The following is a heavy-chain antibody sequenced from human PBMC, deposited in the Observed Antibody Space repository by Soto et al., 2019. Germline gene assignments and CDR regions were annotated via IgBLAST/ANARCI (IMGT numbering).Heavy chain of an antibody. J-gene: IGHJ6*02. CDR1: GYTFTCYY. D-gene: IGHD6-13*01. CDR3: ARGYSSSSNYYYGMDV. Sequence: GASVKVSCKASGYTFTCYYMHWVRQAPGQGLEWMGWINPNSGGTNYAQKFQGWVTMTRDTSISTAYMELSRLRSDDTAVYYCARGYSSSSNYYYGMDVWGQGTTVTVS. CDR2: INPNSGGT. V-gene: IGHV1-2*04.